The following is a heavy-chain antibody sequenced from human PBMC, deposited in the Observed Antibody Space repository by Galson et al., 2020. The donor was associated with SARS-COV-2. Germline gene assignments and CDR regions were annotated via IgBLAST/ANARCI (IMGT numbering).Heavy chain of an antibody. CDR1: GGPISTSCYY. V-gene: IGHV4-39*07. J-gene: IGHJ5*02. D-gene: IGHD2-2*01. CDR2: IYYSGST. CDR3: ARVGDIVVVPSADVWFDP. Sequence: NPSETLSLTCTVPGGPISTSCYYWGWIRQPPGKGLEWIGSIYYSGSTYYNPSLKSRFTISVDTSKNQFSLKMSSVTAAYTAGYYCARVGDIVVVPSADVWFDPWGQGTLVTVSS.